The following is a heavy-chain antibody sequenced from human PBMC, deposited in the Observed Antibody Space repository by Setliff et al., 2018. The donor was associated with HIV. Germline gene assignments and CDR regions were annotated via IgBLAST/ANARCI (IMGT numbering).Heavy chain of an antibody. V-gene: IGHV3-33*01. CDR2: IWFDSSKK. J-gene: IGHJ4*02. CDR1: GFIFSNYG. Sequence: GGSLRLSCAASGFIFSNYGMHWVRQAPGKGLEWVAIIWFDSSKKYYADSVKGRFTISRDNSKNTHYLQMNSLRAEDTAVYYCARDTTYYYGSGSHHWGQGTLVTVSS. CDR3: ARDTTYYYGSGSHH. D-gene: IGHD3-10*01.